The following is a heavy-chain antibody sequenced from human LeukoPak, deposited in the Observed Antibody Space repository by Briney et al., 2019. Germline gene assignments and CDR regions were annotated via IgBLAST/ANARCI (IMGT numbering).Heavy chain of an antibody. V-gene: IGHV3-23*01. CDR2: ITADST. CDR1: GFTFSFYG. J-gene: IGHJ4*02. CDR3: AKGGTGYCSSTSCLYYFDY. Sequence: GRALRLSCAASGFTFSFYGMHWVRQAPGKGLDWVSTITADSTYYADSVKGGFTISRDNSKNTLYLQMNSRRAEDTAVYFCAKGGTGYCSSTSCLYYFDYWGQGTLVTVSS. D-gene: IGHD2-2*01.